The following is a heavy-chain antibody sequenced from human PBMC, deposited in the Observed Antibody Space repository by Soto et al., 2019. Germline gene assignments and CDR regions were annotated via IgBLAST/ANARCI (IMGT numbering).Heavy chain of an antibody. J-gene: IGHJ4*02. CDR3: GRDDSGFSGSHYIDYFNY. CDR1: GYTFTSYA. D-gene: IGHD1-26*01. V-gene: IGHV1-3*01. CDR2: INAGNGNT. Sequence: ASVKVSFKASGYTFTSYAMHWVRQAPGQRLEWMGWINAGNGNTKYSQKFQGRVTITRDTSAGTVYMQLSSLTSEDTAVYSCGRDDSGFSGSHYIDYFNYGGQGALVPVPS.